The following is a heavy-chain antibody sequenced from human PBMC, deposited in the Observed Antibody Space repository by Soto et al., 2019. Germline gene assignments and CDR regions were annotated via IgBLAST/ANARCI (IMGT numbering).Heavy chain of an antibody. CDR3: STRAYDTNGYYRFDP. CDR1: GGSFSGHS. CDR2: INHSGRV. D-gene: IGHD3-22*01. Sequence: QVQLQQWGAGLLKPSETLSLTCAVYGGSFSGHSWTWIRQSPGKGLEWIGDINHSGRVNYSPSLKSRVTISLDTSKNQFSLTLSAVTAADTAMYYCSTRAYDTNGYYRFDPWGQGTLDTVSS. V-gene: IGHV4-34*01. J-gene: IGHJ5*01.